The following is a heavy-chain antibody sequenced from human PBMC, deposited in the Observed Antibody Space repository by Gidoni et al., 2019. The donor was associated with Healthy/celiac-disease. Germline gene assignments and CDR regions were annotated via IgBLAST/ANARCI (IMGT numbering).Heavy chain of an antibody. V-gene: IGHV4-30-2*01. Sequence: QLQLQESGSVLVKPSQTLSLTCAVSGGSISRGGYSWSWIRQPPGKGLEWIGYIYHSGSPYYNPSLKSRVTISVDRSKNQFSLKLSSVTAADTAVYYCARQAGYGDNSPFDYWGQGTLVTVSS. CDR1: GGSISRGGYS. D-gene: IGHD4-17*01. CDR2: IYHSGSP. CDR3: ARQAGYGDNSPFDY. J-gene: IGHJ4*02.